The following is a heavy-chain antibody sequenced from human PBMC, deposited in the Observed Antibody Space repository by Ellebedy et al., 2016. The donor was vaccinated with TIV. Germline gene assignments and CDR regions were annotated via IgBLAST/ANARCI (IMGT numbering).Heavy chain of an antibody. CDR3: ARPSTSRNYYSGMDV. CDR1: GYTFTSYW. Sequence: GESLKISCQGSGYTFTSYWVAWVRQMPGQGLEWIGHIYPGDPGDSRAKYNPSFQGQVTISADRSINTAYLQWSSLKASDSGIYFCARPSTSRNYYSGMDVWGQGTLVTVSS. D-gene: IGHD2-2*01. V-gene: IGHV5-51*01. J-gene: IGHJ6*02. CDR2: IYPGDPGDSRA.